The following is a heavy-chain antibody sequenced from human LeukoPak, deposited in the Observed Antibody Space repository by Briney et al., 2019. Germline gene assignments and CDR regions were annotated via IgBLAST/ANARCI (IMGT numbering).Heavy chain of an antibody. CDR1: GYTFTSYA. V-gene: IGHV7-4-1*02. Sequence: ASVTVSCKASGYTFTSYAMNWVRQAPGQGLEGMGWINTNTGNPTYAQGFTGRFVFSLDASVSTAYLQISSLKAEDTAVYYCARDGPYDDSSGYYTFDYWGQGTLVTVSS. CDR3: ARDGPYDDSSGYYTFDY. J-gene: IGHJ4*02. D-gene: IGHD3-22*01. CDR2: INTNTGNP.